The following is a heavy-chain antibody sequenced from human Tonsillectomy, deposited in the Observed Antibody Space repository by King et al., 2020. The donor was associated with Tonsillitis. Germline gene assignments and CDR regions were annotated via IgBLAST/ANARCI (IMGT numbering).Heavy chain of an antibody. J-gene: IGHJ4*02. CDR2: INEDGSGK. CDR3: AADVPGSGSYFDY. D-gene: IGHD3-10*01. CDR1: GFTFRACW. V-gene: IGHV3-7*01. Sequence: VQLVESGGNLVQPGGSLRLSCAASGFTFRACWMSWVRQAPGKGLEWVAIINEDGSGKDYEDSVKGRFTISRDNAKKSLFLQMNSLRVEDTAVYYCAADVPGSGSYFDYWGQGMLVTVSS.